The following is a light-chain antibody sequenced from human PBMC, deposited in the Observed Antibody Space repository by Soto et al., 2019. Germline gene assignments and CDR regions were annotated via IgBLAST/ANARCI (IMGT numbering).Light chain of an antibody. CDR1: QSVSNT. V-gene: IGKV3-15*01. Sequence: AARCMSHGERASLACMACQSVSNTLACYQQQPGPAPRLLIYAASTSAAGIPARFSGSGSGTVFTLTTCSLQSEDFAVYWRPQHNSWPQTSGQGTMVDI. J-gene: IGKJ1*01. CDR3: PQHNSWPQT. CDR2: AAS.